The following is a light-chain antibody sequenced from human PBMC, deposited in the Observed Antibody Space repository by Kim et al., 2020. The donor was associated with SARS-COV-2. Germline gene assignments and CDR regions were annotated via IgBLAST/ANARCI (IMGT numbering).Light chain of an antibody. CDR2: GAS. J-gene: IGKJ1*01. CDR1: QSITNNF. Sequence: EIVLTQSPDTLSLSPGERATLSCRATQSITNNFLAWYQQKPGQAPRLLIFGASRRATGIQDRFSGSGSGTDFTLPISRLEPEDFALYYCQQYASSPQTFGQGTKVDIK. CDR3: QQYASSPQT. V-gene: IGKV3-20*01.